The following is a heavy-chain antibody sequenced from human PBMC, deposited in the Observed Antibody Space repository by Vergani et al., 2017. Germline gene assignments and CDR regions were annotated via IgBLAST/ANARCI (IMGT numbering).Heavy chain of an antibody. V-gene: IGHV3-30*03. D-gene: IGHD1-1*01. Sequence: QVHLVESGGGVVQPGRCLRLSCVVSGVTSSYYGMHWVRQAPAKGVEWGAVISYDGTLKYYADSVKGRFTISRVNYKGTRYLQMNSLRTEDTAVYYCATKSCGTPGCQIGYFREWGQGTLVTVSS. CDR3: ATKSCGTPGCQIGYFRE. CDR2: ISYDGTLK. J-gene: IGHJ1*01. CDR1: GVTSSYYG.